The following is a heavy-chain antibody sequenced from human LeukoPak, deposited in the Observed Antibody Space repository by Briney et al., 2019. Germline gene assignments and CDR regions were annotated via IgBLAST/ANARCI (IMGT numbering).Heavy chain of an antibody. CDR2: IKQDGSEK. D-gene: IGHD6-13*01. J-gene: IGHJ4*02. V-gene: IGHV3-7*01. CDR3: VKDPNPPKLSSWHGDY. Sequence: GGSLRLSCAASGFTFSSYWMSWVRQAPGKGLEWVANIKQDGSEKYYVDSVKGRFTISRDNSKDTLYLQMDSLRPEDTAVYYCVKDPNPPKLSSWHGDYWGQGTLVTVSS. CDR1: GFTFSSYW.